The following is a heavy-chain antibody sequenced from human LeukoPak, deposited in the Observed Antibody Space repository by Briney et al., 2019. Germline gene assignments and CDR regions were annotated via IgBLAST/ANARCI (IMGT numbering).Heavy chain of an antibody. Sequence: GGSLRLSCAASGFTFSSYVMNWVRQAPGKGLEWVSYISSSSDSIYYADSVKGRFTVSRDNAKNSLYLQMNSLRDEDTAVYYCARDAGYTYAFDIWGQGTMVTVSS. V-gene: IGHV3-48*02. CDR2: ISSSSDSI. D-gene: IGHD5-18*01. J-gene: IGHJ3*02. CDR3: ARDAGYTYAFDI. CDR1: GFTFSSYV.